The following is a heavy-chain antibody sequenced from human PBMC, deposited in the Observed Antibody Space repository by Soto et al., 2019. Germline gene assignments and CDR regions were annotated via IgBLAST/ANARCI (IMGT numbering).Heavy chain of an antibody. D-gene: IGHD3-10*01. Sequence: QVQLVESGGGVVQPGRSLRLSCAASGFTFSSYGMHWVRQAPGKGLEWVAVISYDGSNKYYADSVKGRFTISRDNSKNTLYLQMNSLRAEDTAVYYCGKARPRSGPSGYFDYWGQGTLVTVSS. CDR2: ISYDGSNK. CDR3: GKARPRSGPSGYFDY. J-gene: IGHJ4*02. CDR1: GFTFSSYG. V-gene: IGHV3-30*18.